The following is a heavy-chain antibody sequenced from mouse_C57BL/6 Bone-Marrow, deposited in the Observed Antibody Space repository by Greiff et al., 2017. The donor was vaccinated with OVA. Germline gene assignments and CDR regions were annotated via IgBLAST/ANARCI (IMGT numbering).Heavy chain of an antibody. CDR2: IDPSDSYT. V-gene: IGHV1-50*01. Sequence: QVQLQQSGAELMKPGASVKLSCKATGYTFTGYWIEWVKQRPGHGLEWIGEIDPSDSYTNYNQKFKGKATLTVDTSSSTAYMQLSSLTSEDSAVYYCARWDYYGPYAMDYWGQGTSVTVSS. D-gene: IGHD1-1*01. J-gene: IGHJ4*01. CDR3: ARWDYYGPYAMDY. CDR1: GYTFTGYW.